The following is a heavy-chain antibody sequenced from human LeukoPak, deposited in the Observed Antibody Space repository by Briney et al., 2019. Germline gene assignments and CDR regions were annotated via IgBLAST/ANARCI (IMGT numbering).Heavy chain of an antibody. J-gene: IGHJ4*02. CDR1: GFTFGDYA. Sequence: PGGSLRLSCTASGFTFGDYAMSWFRQAPGKGLEWVGFIRSKAYGGTTEYAASVKGRFTISRDDSKSIAYLQMNSLKTEDTAVYYCTRALILVVPAAGDFDYWGQGTLVTVSS. D-gene: IGHD2-2*01. CDR3: TRALILVVPAAGDFDY. V-gene: IGHV3-49*03. CDR2: IRSKAYGGTT.